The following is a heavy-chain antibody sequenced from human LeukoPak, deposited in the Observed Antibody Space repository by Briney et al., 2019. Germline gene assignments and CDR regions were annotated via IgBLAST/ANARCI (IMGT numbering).Heavy chain of an antibody. CDR2: IYYSGST. CDR3: ARGEIRYYYGMDV. Sequence: PSETLSLTCTVSGGSISGSSYYWGWIRQPPGKGLEWIGSIYYSGSTYYNPSLKGRVTISVDTSKNQFSLKLNSVTATDTAVYYCARGEIRYYYGMDVWGQGTTVTVSS. D-gene: IGHD3-10*01. V-gene: IGHV4-39*02. CDR1: GGSISGSSYY. J-gene: IGHJ6*02.